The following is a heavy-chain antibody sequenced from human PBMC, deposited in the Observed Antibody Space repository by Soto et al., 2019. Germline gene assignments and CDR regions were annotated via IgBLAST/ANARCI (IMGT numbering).Heavy chain of an antibody. J-gene: IGHJ4*02. Sequence: GGSLRLSCAASGFTFSGYAMHWVRQASGKGLEWVGRIRSKANSYARAYAAWVKGRFTISRDDSKNTAYVQMNSLKTEDMALYYCTSHSGNSSSVDYWGQGTLVTVSS. D-gene: IGHD6-6*01. CDR2: IRSKANSYAR. CDR1: GFTFSGYA. V-gene: IGHV3-73*01. CDR3: TSHSGNSSSVDY.